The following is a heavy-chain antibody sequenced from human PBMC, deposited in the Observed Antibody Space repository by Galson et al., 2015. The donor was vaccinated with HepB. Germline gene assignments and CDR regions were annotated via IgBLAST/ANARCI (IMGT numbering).Heavy chain of an antibody. Sequence: SLRLSCAASGFSVSSNYMSWVRQAPGKGLEWVSVMFSGGSTYHADSVEGRFSVSRDNSKNTLYLQMSSLTADDTAVYYCARHMRPQTWGFDYWGRGTLVTVSS. V-gene: IGHV3-53*01. J-gene: IGHJ4*02. D-gene: IGHD2-2*01. CDR1: GFSVSSNY. CDR2: MFSGGST. CDR3: ARHMRPQTWGFDY.